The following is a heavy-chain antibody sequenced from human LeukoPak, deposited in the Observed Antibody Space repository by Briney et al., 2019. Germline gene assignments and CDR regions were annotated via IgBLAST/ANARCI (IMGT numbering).Heavy chain of an antibody. CDR3: ARGLRGESSGNNWFDP. CDR1: GGSISSYY. CDR2: IYYSGST. V-gene: IGHV4-59*01. Sequence: SETLSLTCTVSGGSISSYYWSWIRQPPGKGLEWIGYIYYSGSTNYNPSLKSRVTISVDTSKNQFSVKLSSVTAADTAVYYCARGLRGESSGNNWFDPWGQGTLVTVSS. J-gene: IGHJ5*02. D-gene: IGHD3-22*01.